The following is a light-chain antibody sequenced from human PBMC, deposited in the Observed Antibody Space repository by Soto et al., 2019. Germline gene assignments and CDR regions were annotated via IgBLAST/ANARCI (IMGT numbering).Light chain of an antibody. J-gene: IGKJ1*01. V-gene: IGKV3-15*01. Sequence: EIVMTQSPATLSVSPGERATLSCRASQSVSSNLAWYQQKPGQAPRLLIYGASTRATGIPARFSGSGSGTEFTLTISSLQYEDFAVYYCQQYNNWPPWTFGQETKVDIK. CDR1: QSVSSN. CDR2: GAS. CDR3: QQYNNWPPWT.